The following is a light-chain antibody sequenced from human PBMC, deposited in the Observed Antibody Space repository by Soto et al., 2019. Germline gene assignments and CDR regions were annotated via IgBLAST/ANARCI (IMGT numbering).Light chain of an antibody. Sequence: DIVLTQSPATLSVSPGESASLSCRASQSVSRALAWYQHVPGQAPRHLIYDSSTRATGVPARFSGSGSGTRFTLTISSLQSEDFAVYYCQQYNSWPPRYTFGQGTKLEI. CDR2: DSS. V-gene: IGKV3-15*01. J-gene: IGKJ2*01. CDR1: QSVSRA. CDR3: QQYNSWPPRYT.